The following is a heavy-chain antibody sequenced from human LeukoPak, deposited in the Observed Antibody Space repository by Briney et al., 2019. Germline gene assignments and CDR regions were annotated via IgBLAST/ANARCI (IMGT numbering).Heavy chain of an antibody. CDR3: ARDLYCSSTSCSNWFDP. CDR2: ISSSSSYI. V-gene: IGHV3-21*01. J-gene: IGHJ5*02. CDR1: GLTFSIYS. D-gene: IGHD2-2*01. Sequence: GGSLTLSCSASGLTFSIYSMYSVRQTPGRRLECGSSISSSSSYIYYADSVKGRFTISRDNAKNSLYLQMNSLRAEDTAVYYCARDLYCSSTSCSNWFDPSSQGTLVTVSS.